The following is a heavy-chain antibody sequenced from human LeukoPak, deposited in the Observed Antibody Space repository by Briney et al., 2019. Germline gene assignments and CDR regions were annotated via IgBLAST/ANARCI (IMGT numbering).Heavy chain of an antibody. D-gene: IGHD3-16*01. V-gene: IGHV4-59*11. J-gene: IGHJ4*02. Sequence: TPSETLSHTCTVSGGSITIHHWSWIRQPPGKGLEWIGSVYYSGSTNYSPSLKSRVTISVDTSKNQFSLNLRSVTAADTAVYYCAERGGGFWGQGTLVTVSS. CDR3: AERGGGF. CDR2: VYYSGST. CDR1: GGSITIHH.